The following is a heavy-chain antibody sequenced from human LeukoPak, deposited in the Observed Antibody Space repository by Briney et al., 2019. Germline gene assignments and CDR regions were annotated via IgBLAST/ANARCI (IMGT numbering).Heavy chain of an antibody. V-gene: IGHV4-31*03. CDR3: ARSNSDYNYYFDS. J-gene: IGHJ4*02. D-gene: IGHD5-12*01. CDR2: VYSSGNT. CDR1: GDSISSGGYY. Sequence: PSETLSLTCTVSGDSISSGGYYWSWIRQHPGMGLEWFGCVYSSGNTYYNPSLKSRVTISVDTSKNQFSLKLNSVTAAATALYYCARSNSDYNYYFDSWGQGTLVTVSS.